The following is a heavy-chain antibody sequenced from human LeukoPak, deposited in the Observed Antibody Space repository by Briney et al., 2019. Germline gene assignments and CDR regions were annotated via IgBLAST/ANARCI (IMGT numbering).Heavy chain of an antibody. J-gene: IGHJ4*02. CDR2: ISGIADSS. V-gene: IGHV3-23*01. CDR1: GFSFSTYA. Sequence: GGSLRLSCTASGFSFSTYALSWVRQAPGKGLECVSSISGIADSSYYADSVKGRFTISRDNSKNTLYLQMNSLRAEDTAVYYCARNQNYGDYFDYWGQGTLVTVSS. D-gene: IGHD4-17*01. CDR3: ARNQNYGDYFDY.